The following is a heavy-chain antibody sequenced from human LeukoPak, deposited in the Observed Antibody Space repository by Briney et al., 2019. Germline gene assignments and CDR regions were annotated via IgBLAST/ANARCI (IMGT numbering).Heavy chain of an antibody. CDR1: GGTFSSYA. CDR2: IIPIFGTA. J-gene: IGHJ4*02. CDR3: ARDYKSGSFHFDY. Sequence: SVKVSCKASGGTFSSYAISWVRQAPGPGLEWMGRIIPIFGTANYAQKFQGRVTITTDESTSTAYMELSSLRSEDTAVYYCARDYKSGSFHFDYWGQGTLVTVSS. V-gene: IGHV1-69*05. D-gene: IGHD1-26*01.